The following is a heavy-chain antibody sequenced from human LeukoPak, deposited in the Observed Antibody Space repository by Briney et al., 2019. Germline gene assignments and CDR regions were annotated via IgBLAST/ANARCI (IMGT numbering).Heavy chain of an antibody. V-gene: IGHV3-7*01. CDR1: GFTFSSYW. D-gene: IGHD2-2*01. J-gene: IGHJ6*03. CDR3: ARDWMGYCSSNSCYLYYMDV. Sequence: GGSLRLSCAASGFTFSSYWMSWVRQAPGKGLEWVANIKEDGSEKDYVDSVRGRFTISRDNARNSQYLQMNSLRAEDTAVYYCARDWMGYCSSNSCYLYYMDVWGKGTTVTVSS. CDR2: IKEDGSEK.